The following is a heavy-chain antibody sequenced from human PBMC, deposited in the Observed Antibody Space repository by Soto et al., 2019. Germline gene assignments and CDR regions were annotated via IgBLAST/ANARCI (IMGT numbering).Heavy chain of an antibody. CDR3: ARRLQWQLRPLDS. CDR2: INTLSTAI. V-gene: IGHV3-11*01. D-gene: IGHD6-19*01. Sequence: GGSRRLSCEGSGFTFNEYYMTWIREAPGKGLEWVAYINTLSTAIYYADSVKGRFTISRDNAKNSLYLQMNGLRAEDTATYYCARRLQWQLRPLDSWGRGTLVTVSS. J-gene: IGHJ4*02. CDR1: GFTFNEYY.